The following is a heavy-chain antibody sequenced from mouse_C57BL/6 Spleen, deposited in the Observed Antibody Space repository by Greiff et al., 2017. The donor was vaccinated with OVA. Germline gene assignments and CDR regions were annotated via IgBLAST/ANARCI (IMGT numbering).Heavy chain of an antibody. J-gene: IGHJ4*01. Sequence: VQGVESDAELVKPGASVKISCKVSGYTFTDHTIHWMKQRPEQGLEWIGYIYPRDGSTKYNEKFKGKATLTADKSSSTAYMQLNSLTSEDSAVYFCARWLLPHYYAMDYWGQGTSVTVSS. CDR1: GYTFTDHT. CDR3: ARWLLPHYYAMDY. CDR2: IYPRDGST. D-gene: IGHD2-3*01. V-gene: IGHV1-78*01.